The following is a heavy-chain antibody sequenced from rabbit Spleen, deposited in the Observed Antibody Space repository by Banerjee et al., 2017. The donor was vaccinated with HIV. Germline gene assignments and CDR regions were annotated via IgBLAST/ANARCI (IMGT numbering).Heavy chain of an antibody. J-gene: IGHJ4*01. V-gene: IGHV1S7*01. CDR3: VREAGYAGYGDGNL. Sequence: QLVESGGGLVQPGGSLKLSCKASGFEFSTYSMSWVRQAPGKGLEWIGYIDPVFGSTVYASWVNGRFTISSHNAQNTLYLQLNSLTAADMATYFCVREAGYAGYGDGNLWGPGTLVTVS. CDR2: IDPVFGST. CDR1: GFEFSTYS. D-gene: IGHD7-1*01.